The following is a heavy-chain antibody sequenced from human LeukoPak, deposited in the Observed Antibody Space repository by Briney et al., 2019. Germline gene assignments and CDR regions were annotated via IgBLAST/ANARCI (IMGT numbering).Heavy chain of an antibody. J-gene: IGHJ4*02. CDR2: IRSKPAGGTQ. V-gene: IGHV3-15*01. Sequence: GSSLRLSCAASGFTFSNYGMHWVRQAPGKGLEWVGRIRSKPAGGTQDYAAPVNGRFSISRDDSKNTLYLQMNSLNTEDTALYYCTIVNMPAHENWGRGTLVTVSS. D-gene: IGHD2-2*01. CDR3: TIVNMPAHEN. CDR1: GFTFSNYG.